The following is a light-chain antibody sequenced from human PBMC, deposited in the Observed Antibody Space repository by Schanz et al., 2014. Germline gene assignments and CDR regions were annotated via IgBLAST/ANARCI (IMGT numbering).Light chain of an antibody. CDR3: SSYADGSTLI. J-gene: IGLJ2*01. CDR1: SSDVGSYNL. V-gene: IGLV2-23*01. CDR2: EGS. Sequence: QSALTQPASVSGSPGQSITISCTGTSSDVGSYNLVSWYQQHPGKAPKLMIYEGSKRPSGVSHRFSGSKSGSTASLTVSGLQAEDEADYYCSSYADGSTLIFGGGTKLTVL.